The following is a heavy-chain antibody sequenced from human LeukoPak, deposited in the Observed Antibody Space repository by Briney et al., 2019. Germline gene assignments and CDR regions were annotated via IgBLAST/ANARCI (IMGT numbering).Heavy chain of an antibody. V-gene: IGHV4-31*03. CDR3: ARANLWSGYYMDLNWFDP. CDR2: IYYSGST. D-gene: IGHD3-3*01. Sequence: PSETLSLTCTVSGYSISSGGYYWSWIRQHPGKGLEWIGYIYYSGSTYYNPSLKSRVTISVDRSKNQFSLKLSSVTAADTAAYYCARANLWSGYYMDLNWFDPWGQGTLVTVSS. J-gene: IGHJ5*02. CDR1: GYSISSGGYY.